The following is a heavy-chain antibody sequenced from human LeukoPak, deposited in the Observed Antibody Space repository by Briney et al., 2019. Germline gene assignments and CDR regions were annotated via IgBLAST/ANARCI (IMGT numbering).Heavy chain of an antibody. J-gene: IGHJ4*02. CDR3: TRPHDDY. V-gene: IGHV3-73*01. Sequence: GGSLKLSCAASGFSLSGSAMHWVRQASGKGLEWVGRIRSKANSYATAYAASVKGRFTISRDDSKNTAYLQMNSLKTEDTAAYYCTRPHDDYWGQGTLVTVSS. CDR1: GFSLSGSA. CDR2: IRSKANSYAT.